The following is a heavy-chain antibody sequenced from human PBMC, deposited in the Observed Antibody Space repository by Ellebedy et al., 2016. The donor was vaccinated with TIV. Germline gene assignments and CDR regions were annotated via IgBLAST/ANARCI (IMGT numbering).Heavy chain of an antibody. J-gene: IGHJ4*02. CDR2: ISWNSDSI. D-gene: IGHD3-9*01. CDR1: GFTFGDYV. V-gene: IGHV3-9*01. CDR3: TKDFVHFDWLYAFEF. Sequence: GGSLGLSCAASGFTFGDYVMHWVRQSPGRGLEWVSGISWNSDSIGYADSVKGRFTISRDNAKNSLYLQMNSLRSEDSALYYCTKDFVHFDWLYAFEFWGQGTLVAVSA.